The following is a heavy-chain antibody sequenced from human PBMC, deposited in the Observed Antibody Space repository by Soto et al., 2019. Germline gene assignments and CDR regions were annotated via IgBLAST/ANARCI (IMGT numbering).Heavy chain of an antibody. CDR3: AREGGFVMAAAGPFIDY. Sequence: GGSLRLSCATSGFTFSSYWMSWVRQAPGKGLEWVANIKQDGSEKYYVDSVKGRFTISRDNAKNSLYLQMNSLRAEDTAVYYCAREGGFVMAAAGPFIDYWGQGTLVTVSS. CDR1: GFTFSSYW. D-gene: IGHD6-13*01. CDR2: IKQDGSEK. J-gene: IGHJ4*02. V-gene: IGHV3-7*03.